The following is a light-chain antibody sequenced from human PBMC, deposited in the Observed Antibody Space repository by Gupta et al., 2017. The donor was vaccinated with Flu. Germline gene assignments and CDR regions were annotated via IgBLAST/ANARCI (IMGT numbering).Light chain of an antibody. CDR2: AAS. CDR3: QQRDSTLFT. Sequence: DIQMTQSPTSLSASLGDRVTITCRASQSISSDLHWYQQKPGKAPKLLIYAASTLQRGVPSRFSGSGSGTDFTLKINRLQPEDFATYYCQQRDSTLFTVGQGTLLDIK. CDR1: QSISSD. V-gene: IGKV1-39*01. J-gene: IGKJ5*01.